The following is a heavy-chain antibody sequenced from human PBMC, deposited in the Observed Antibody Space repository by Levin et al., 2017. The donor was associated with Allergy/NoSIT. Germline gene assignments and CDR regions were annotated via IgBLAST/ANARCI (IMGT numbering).Heavy chain of an antibody. CDR1: GGSFSGYY. V-gene: IGHV4-34*01. Sequence: SETLSLTCAVYGGSFSGYYWSWIRQPPGKGLEWIGEINHSGSTNYNPSLKSRVTISVDTSKNQFSLKLSSVTASDTAVYYCARKFSPYYYGSGSRRFDYWGQGTLVTVSS. CDR2: INHSGST. CDR3: ARKFSPYYYGSGSRRFDY. D-gene: IGHD3-10*01. J-gene: IGHJ4*02.